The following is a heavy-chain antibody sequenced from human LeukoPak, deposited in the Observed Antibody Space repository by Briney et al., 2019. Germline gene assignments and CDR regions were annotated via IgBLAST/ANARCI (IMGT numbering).Heavy chain of an antibody. CDR2: INPSGGST. V-gene: IGHV1-46*01. J-gene: IGHJ4*02. CDR1: GYTFTSYY. D-gene: IGHD2-21*02. CDR3: ARAYCGGDCYHYFDY. Sequence: ASVKVSCKASGYTFTSYYMHWVRQAPGQGLEWMGIINPSGGSTSYAQKFQGRVTMTRDTSTSTVYMELSSLRSEDTAVYYCARAYCGGDCYHYFDYWGQGTLVTVSS.